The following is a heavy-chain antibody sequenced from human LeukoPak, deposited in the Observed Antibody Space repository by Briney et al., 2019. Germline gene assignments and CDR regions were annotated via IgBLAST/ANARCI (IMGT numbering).Heavy chain of an antibody. CDR1: GFRLNRFW. Sequence: PRGSLRLSCVVPGFRLNRFWMDWVRHAPGKGGVWVAGMGDDVSCVVYADSVKGRFTMYRDVGRNTVYLQMDSLRAGDTAVYFCARGNWGPEFCGQGTLVTISS. CDR2: MGDDVSCV. V-gene: IGHV3-74*01. CDR3: ARGNWGPEF. J-gene: IGHJ4*02. D-gene: IGHD3-16*01.